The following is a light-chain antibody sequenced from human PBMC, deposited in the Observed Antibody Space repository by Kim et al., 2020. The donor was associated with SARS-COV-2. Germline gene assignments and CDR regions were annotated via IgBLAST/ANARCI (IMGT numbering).Light chain of an antibody. CDR1: QIVSSSY. CDR3: LQYGISPLYT. J-gene: IGKJ2*01. V-gene: IGKV3-20*01. Sequence: EIVLPQSPGTLSLSPGERATLSCRASQIVSSSYLAWYQQKPGQAPRLLIYGASSRATGIPDRISGSGSGTDFTLTISRLEPEDFAVYYCLQYGISPLYTFGQGTKLEI. CDR2: GAS.